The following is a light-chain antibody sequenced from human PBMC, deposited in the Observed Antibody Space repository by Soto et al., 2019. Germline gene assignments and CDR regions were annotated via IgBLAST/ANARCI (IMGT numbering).Light chain of an antibody. V-gene: IGLV2-11*01. CDR2: DVS. Sequence: QSVLTQPRSVSGSPGQSVTISCTGTSSDVGGYNYVSWYQQHPGKAPKLMIYDVSKRPSGVPDRFPGSKSGNTASLTISGLQAEDEADYYCCSYAGNYGVFGGGTKLTVL. J-gene: IGLJ2*01. CDR3: CSYAGNYGV. CDR1: SSDVGGYNY.